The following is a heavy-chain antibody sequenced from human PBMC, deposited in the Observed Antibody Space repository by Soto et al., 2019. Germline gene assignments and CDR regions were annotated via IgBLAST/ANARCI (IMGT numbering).Heavy chain of an antibody. CDR1: GYTFTGYY. J-gene: IGHJ6*02. Sequence: QVQLVQSGAAVKKPGASVKVSCKASGYTFTGYYMHWVRQATGQGLEWMGWINPNSGGTNYAQKFKGWVTMTRDTSISTAYMELSRLRSDDTAVYYCARDHSDYSNYGPYYYYGMDGWGQGTTVTVYS. V-gene: IGHV1-2*04. D-gene: IGHD4-4*01. CDR2: INPNSGGT. CDR3: ARDHSDYSNYGPYYYYGMDG.